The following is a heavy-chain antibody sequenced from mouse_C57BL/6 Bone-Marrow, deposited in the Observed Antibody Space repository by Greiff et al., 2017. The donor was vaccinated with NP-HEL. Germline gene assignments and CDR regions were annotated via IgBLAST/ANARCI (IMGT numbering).Heavy chain of an antibody. CDR1: GFNIKDDY. Sequence: EVQRVESGAELVRPGASVKLSCTASGFNIKDDYMHWVKQRPEQGLEWIGWIDPENGDTEYASKFQGKATITADTSSNTAYLQLSSLTSEDTAVYYCTPDLLPAYWGQGTLVTVSA. CDR3: TPDLLPAY. CDR2: IDPENGDT. J-gene: IGHJ3*01. V-gene: IGHV14-4*01.